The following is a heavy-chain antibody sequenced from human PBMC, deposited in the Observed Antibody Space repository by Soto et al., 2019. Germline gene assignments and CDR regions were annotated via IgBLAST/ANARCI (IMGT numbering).Heavy chain of an antibody. Sequence: QVQLQEAGPGLVKPSQTLSLTCAISGDSVSSNSAAWNWIRLSPSRGLEWLARTYDRSRCYNDYAVSVRSRITGKPDMSKHTFSLPLSSVTPGDTAVYYCAGTTSHQWYYMDVWGKGTTVTVSS. CDR1: GDSVSSNSAA. CDR2: TYDRSRCYN. J-gene: IGHJ6*03. V-gene: IGHV6-1*01. D-gene: IGHD1-1*01. CDR3: AGTTSHQWYYMDV.